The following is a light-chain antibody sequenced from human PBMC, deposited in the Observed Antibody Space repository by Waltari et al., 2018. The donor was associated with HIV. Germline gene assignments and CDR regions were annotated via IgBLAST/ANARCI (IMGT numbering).Light chain of an antibody. V-gene: IGLV2-14*01. Sequence: QSALPQPASVSGSPGQSITISCTGTSNDVGGYNYVSWYQHHPGKAPKLMIYEVSDRPSGVSSRFSGSKSGNTASLTISGLQAEDEADYYCSSYTSSATLVFGGGTKLTV. J-gene: IGLJ2*01. CDR3: SSYTSSATLV. CDR2: EVS. CDR1: SNDVGGYNY.